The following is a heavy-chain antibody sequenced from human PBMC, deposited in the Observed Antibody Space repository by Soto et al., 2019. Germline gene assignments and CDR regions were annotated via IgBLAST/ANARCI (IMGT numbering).Heavy chain of an antibody. Sequence: TLSLTCDVSVEPMTGGYYWGWIRQSPGKGLEWIGSIYYGGTTYYNPSLRSRLAISIDTSKNQFSLRLSSVTAADTALYYCERGWYYFDVWGQGSQVTVSS. CDR1: VEPMTGGYY. CDR3: ERGWYYFDV. V-gene: IGHV4-38-2*01. CDR2: IYYGGTT. J-gene: IGHJ4*02. D-gene: IGHD2-15*01.